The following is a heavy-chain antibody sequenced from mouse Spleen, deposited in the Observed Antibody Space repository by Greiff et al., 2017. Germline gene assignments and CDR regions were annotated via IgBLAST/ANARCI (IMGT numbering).Heavy chain of an antibody. V-gene: IGHV1-55*01. D-gene: IGHD2-1*01. CDR2: IYPGSGST. J-gene: IGHJ3*01. CDR1: GYTFTSYW. Sequence: QVQLQQPGAELVKPGASVKMSCTASGYTFTSYWITWVQPRPGQGLEWIGDIYPGSGSTNYNEKFKSKATLTVDTSSSPAYMQLSSLTSEDSAVYYCARRHYGNSFAYWGQGTLVTVSA. CDR3: ARRHYGNSFAY.